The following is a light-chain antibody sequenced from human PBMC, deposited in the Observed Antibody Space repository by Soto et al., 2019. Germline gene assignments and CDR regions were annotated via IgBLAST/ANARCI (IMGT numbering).Light chain of an antibody. J-gene: IGLJ3*02. Sequence: VLTQPPSVSGAPGQRVTISCTGSSSNIGAGYDVHWYQQLPGTAPKLLIYGNSNRPSGVPDRFSGSKSGTSASLAITGLQAEDEADYYCQSYDSSLSALFGGGTKLTVL. CDR2: GNS. V-gene: IGLV1-40*01. CDR1: SSNIGAGYD. CDR3: QSYDSSLSAL.